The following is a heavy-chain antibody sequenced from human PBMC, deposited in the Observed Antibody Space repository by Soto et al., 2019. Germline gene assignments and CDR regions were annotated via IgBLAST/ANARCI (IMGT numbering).Heavy chain of an antibody. D-gene: IGHD4-17*01. CDR3: ARRTNDYGGYYFDY. Sequence: QVQLQQWGAGLLKPSETLSLTCAVYGGSFSGYYWSWIRQPPGKGLEWIGEINHSGSTNYNPSLKSRVTISVETSKNQFSLTLSSVTAADTAVYYCARRTNDYGGYYFDYWGQGTLVTVSS. CDR2: INHSGST. V-gene: IGHV4-34*01. CDR1: GGSFSGYY. J-gene: IGHJ4*02.